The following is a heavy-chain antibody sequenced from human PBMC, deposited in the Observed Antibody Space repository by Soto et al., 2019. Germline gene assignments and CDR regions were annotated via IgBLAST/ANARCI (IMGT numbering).Heavy chain of an antibody. Sequence: GGSLRLSCAACGLSFKNVWMTWVRQAPGKGLEWVGRIKSKSDGETADVAAPVKARFTISRDDSKNTVFLEMNSLKSEDTALYYCAITAMINRSSTPSFDNWGRRTQVTVSS. V-gene: IGHV3-15*01. CDR3: AITAMINRSSTPSFDN. J-gene: IGHJ4*02. CDR2: IKSKSDGETA. CDR1: GLSFKNVW. D-gene: IGHD5-18*01.